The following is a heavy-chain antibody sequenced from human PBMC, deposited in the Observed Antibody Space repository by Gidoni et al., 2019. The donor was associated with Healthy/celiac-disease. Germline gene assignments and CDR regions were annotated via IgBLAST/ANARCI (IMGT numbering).Heavy chain of an antibody. V-gene: IGHV4-59*01. D-gene: IGHD5-12*01. CDR1: GGSISSYS. Sequence: QVQLQESGPGLVKPSETLSLTCTVSGGSISSYSWSWIRQPPGKGLEWIGYIYYSGSTNYNPSLKSRVTISVDTSKNQFSLKLSSVTAADTAVYYCARWDGYNLDAFDIWGQGTMVTVSS. CDR3: ARWDGYNLDAFDI. J-gene: IGHJ3*02. CDR2: IYYSGST.